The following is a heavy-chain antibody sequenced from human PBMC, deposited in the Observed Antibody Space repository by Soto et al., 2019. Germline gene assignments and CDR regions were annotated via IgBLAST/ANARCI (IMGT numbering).Heavy chain of an antibody. CDR2: ISAYNGNT. V-gene: IGHV1-18*01. J-gene: IGHJ6*03. Sequence: QVQLVQSGAEVKKPGASVKVSCKASGYTFTSYGISWVRQAPGQGLEWMGWISAYNGNTNYAQKLQGRVTMTTDTSTSTADMELRSLRSDYTAVYYCARENYDILTGYYIVGYYYYYMYVWGKGTTVTVSS. CDR1: GYTFTSYG. D-gene: IGHD3-9*01. CDR3: ARENYDILTGYYIVGYYYYYMYV.